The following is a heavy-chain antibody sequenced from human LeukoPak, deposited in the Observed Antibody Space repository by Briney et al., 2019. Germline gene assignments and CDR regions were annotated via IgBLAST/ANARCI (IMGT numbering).Heavy chain of an antibody. CDR2: IKGDGSEK. CDR1: EFTFSNYW. CDR3: ARDWTDVNGVGRALDY. D-gene: IGHD3/OR15-3a*01. J-gene: IGHJ4*02. V-gene: IGHV3-7*01. Sequence: GGSLRLSCVASEFTFSNYWMSWVRQAPGKGLEWVANIKGDGSEKKYVDSVEGRFTISRDNAKNSLYLQMNSLRAEDTALYYCARDWTDVNGVGRALDYWGQGTLVTVSS.